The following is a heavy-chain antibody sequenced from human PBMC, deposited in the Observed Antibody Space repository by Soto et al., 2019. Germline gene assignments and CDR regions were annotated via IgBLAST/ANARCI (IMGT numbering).Heavy chain of an antibody. J-gene: IGHJ4*02. CDR1: SGSISSSNW. CDR3: ASSGPYGSGSPGFDY. CDR2: IYHSGST. V-gene: IGHV4-4*02. Sequence: SETLSLTCAVSSGSISSSNWWSWVRQPPGKGLEWIGEIYHSGSTNYNPSLKSRVTISVDKSKNQFSLKLSSVTAADTAVYYCASSGPYGSGSPGFDYWGQGTLVTVSS. D-gene: IGHD3-10*01.